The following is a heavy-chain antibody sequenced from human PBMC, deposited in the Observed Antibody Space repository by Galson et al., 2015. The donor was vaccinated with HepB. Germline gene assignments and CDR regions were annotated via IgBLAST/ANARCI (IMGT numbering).Heavy chain of an antibody. CDR3: AKGFCDEATCLPLDN. CDR2: IRSRGRSA. CDR1: GFTFRDFA. V-gene: IGHV3-23*01. Sequence: SLRLSCAVSGFTFRDFAMSWVRQAPGKGLEWVSAIRSRGRSAYYADSVKGRVIISRDNSKNALYLQMNNVTAGDTAVYYCAKGFCDEATCLPLDNWGQGTLVTVSS. J-gene: IGHJ4*02. D-gene: IGHD3-3*01.